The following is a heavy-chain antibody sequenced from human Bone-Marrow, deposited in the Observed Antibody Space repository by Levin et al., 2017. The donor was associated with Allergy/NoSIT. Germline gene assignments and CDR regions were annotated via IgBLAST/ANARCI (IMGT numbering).Heavy chain of an antibody. J-gene: IGHJ5*02. V-gene: IGHV5-51*01. D-gene: IGHD5-18*01. CDR2: IYPLDSDK. CDR1: GYSFTSYW. CDR3: VRGEGYRYGDL. Sequence: GESLKISCKGSGYSFTSYWIGWVRQMPGKGLEWMGIIYPLDSDKRYSPSFEGQVTISADKSISTAYLQWSSLKASDTAIYYCVRGEGYRYGDLWGQGTLVTVSS.